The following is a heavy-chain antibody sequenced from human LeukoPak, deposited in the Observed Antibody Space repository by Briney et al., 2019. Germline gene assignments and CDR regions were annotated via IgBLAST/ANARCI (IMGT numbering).Heavy chain of an antibody. CDR1: GGSIGSYS. J-gene: IGHJ4*02. CDR2: VYYIGST. CDR3: ASDSGYDHGDYVFDY. Sequence: SETLSLTCTVSGGSIGSYSWNWIRQSPGKGLEWIGYVYYIGSTNYNPSLKSRVTISVDTSKNQFSLRLSSVTAADTAVYYCASDSGYDHGDYVFDYWGQGTLVTVSS. D-gene: IGHD4-17*01. V-gene: IGHV4-59*01.